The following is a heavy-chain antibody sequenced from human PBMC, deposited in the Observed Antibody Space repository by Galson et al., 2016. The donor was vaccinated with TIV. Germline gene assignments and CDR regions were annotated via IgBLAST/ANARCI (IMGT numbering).Heavy chain of an antibody. Sequence: SETLSLTCNVSGDSISSSYWSWIRQPPGKGLEWIGFISSSGFSNYNPTLKSRVTMSVAASKKQISLRLSSVTAADTAVYFCANDYGAGYFDHWGQGAVVTVSS. J-gene: IGHJ4*02. D-gene: IGHD4-17*01. CDR1: GDSISSSY. CDR2: ISSSGFS. V-gene: IGHV4-4*08. CDR3: ANDYGAGYFDH.